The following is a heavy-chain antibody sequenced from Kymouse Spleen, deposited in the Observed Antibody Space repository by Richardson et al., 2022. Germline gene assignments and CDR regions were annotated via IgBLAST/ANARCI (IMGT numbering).Heavy chain of an antibody. J-gene: IGHJ5*02. CDR3: ARGRAAAGTEWFDP. Sequence: QVQLQQWGAGLLKPSETLSLTCAVYGGSFSGYYWSWIRQPPGKGLEWIGEINHSGSTNYNPSLKSRVTISVDTSKNQFSLKLSSVTAADTAVYYCARGRAAAGTEWFDPWGQGTLVTVSS. CDR1: GGSFSGYY. V-gene: IGHV4-34*01. CDR2: INHSGST. D-gene: IGHD6-13*01.